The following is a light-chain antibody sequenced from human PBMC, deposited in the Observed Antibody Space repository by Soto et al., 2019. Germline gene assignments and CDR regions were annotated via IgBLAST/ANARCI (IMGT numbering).Light chain of an antibody. CDR2: VAS. CDR1: QSISSY. V-gene: IGKV1-39*01. Sequence: DIQMTQSPSSLSASVGDRVTITCRASQSISSYLNWYQQKPGKAPNLLIYVASSLESGVPSRFSGSGSGTDFTLTISSLQPEDFATYYCQQSYSTPFTFGPGTKVDI. J-gene: IGKJ3*01. CDR3: QQSYSTPFT.